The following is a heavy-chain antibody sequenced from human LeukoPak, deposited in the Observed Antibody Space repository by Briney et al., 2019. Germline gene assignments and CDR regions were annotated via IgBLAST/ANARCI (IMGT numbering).Heavy chain of an antibody. V-gene: IGHV3-64D*06. CDR3: VKDLKYCSGGSCYGIDAFDI. Sequence: GGSLRLSCSASGFTFSSYAMHWVRQAPGKGLEYVSAISSNGGSTYYADSVKGRFTISRDNSKNTLYLQMSSLRAEDTAVYYCVKDLKYCSGGSCYGIDAFDIWGQGTMVTVSS. CDR1: GFTFSSYA. CDR2: ISSNGGST. D-gene: IGHD2-15*01. J-gene: IGHJ3*02.